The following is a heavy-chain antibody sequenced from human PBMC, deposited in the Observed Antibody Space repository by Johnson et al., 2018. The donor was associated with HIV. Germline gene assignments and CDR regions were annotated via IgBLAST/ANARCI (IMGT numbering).Heavy chain of an antibody. J-gene: IGHJ3*02. CDR1: GFTFNNYA. D-gene: IGHD3-16*01. V-gene: IGHV3-15*01. Sequence: VQLVESGGGLVQPGGSLRLSCAASGFTFNNYAMSWVRQAPGKGLEWVGRITSKTDGGTTDYAAPVKGRFAISRDDSKNTLYLQMNSLKTEDTAVYYCTTGPMGAFDIWGQGTMVTVSS. CDR2: ITSKTDGGTT. CDR3: TTGPMGAFDI.